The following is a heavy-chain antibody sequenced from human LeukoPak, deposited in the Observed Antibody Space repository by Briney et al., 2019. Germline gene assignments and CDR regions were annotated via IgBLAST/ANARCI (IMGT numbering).Heavy chain of an antibody. J-gene: IGHJ4*02. CDR3: ARGARDQYCSGGSCYIFDY. V-gene: IGHV4-30-2*01. CDR2: IYHSGST. D-gene: IGHD2-15*01. CDR1: GGSISSGGYS. Sequence: SETLSLTCAVSGGSISSGGYSWSWIRQPPGKGLEWIGYIYHSGSTYYNPSLKSRVTISVDRSKNQFSLKLSSVTAADTAVYYCARGARDQYCSGGSCYIFDYWGQGTLVTVSS.